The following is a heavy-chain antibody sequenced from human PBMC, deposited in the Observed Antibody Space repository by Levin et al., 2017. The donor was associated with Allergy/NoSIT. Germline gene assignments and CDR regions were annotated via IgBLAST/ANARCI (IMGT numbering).Heavy chain of an antibody. D-gene: IGHD6-13*01. CDR1: GGSISSSNW. V-gene: IGHV4-4*02. CDR2: IYHSGST. Sequence: SETLSLTCAVSGGSISSSNWWSWVRQPPGKGLEWIGEIYHSGSTNYNPSLKSRVTISVDKSKNQFSLKLSSVTAADTAVYYCARVWGMAAEGIDYWGQGTLVTVSS. CDR3: ARVWGMAAEGIDY. J-gene: IGHJ4*02.